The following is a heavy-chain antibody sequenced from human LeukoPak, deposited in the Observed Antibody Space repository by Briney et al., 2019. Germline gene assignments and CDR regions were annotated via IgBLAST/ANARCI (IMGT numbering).Heavy chain of an antibody. CDR2: FDPEDGET. V-gene: IGHV1-24*01. CDR3: ATDGYDSSGYYPKYFQH. J-gene: IGHJ1*01. D-gene: IGHD3-22*01. Sequence: GESLKISCKGSGYTFTKYWIGWVRQAPGKGLEWMGGFDPEDGETIYAQKFQGRVTMTEDTSTDTAYMELSSLRSEDTAVYYCATDGYDSSGYYPKYFQHWGQGTLVTVSS. CDR1: GYTFTKYW.